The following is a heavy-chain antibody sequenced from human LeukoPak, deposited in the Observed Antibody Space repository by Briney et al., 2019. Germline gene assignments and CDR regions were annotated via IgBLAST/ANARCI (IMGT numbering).Heavy chain of an antibody. CDR1: GFSFSGYG. D-gene: IGHD1-26*01. J-gene: IGHJ4*02. CDR2: ISYDGSNK. Sequence: PGGSLRLSCAASGFSFSGYGMHWVRQAPGKGLEWVAVISYDGSNKYYADSVKGRFTISRDNSKNTLYLQMNSLRAEDTAVYYCAKDRIQIVGAYFDYWGQGTLVTVSS. V-gene: IGHV3-30*18. CDR3: AKDRIQIVGAYFDY.